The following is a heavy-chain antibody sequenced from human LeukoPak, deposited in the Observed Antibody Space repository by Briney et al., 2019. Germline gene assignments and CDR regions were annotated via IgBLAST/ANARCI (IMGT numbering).Heavy chain of an antibody. Sequence: GGSLRLSCAASGFTFSSYGMHWVRQAPGKGLEWVAVIWYDGSNKYYADSVKGRFTISRDNSKNTLYLQMNSLRAEDTAVYYCAKDRTIYDFWSGYYSPFCFDYWGQGTLVTVSS. CDR2: IWYDGSNK. CDR3: AKDRTIYDFWSGYYSPFCFDY. CDR1: GFTFSSYG. J-gene: IGHJ4*02. V-gene: IGHV3-33*06. D-gene: IGHD3-3*01.